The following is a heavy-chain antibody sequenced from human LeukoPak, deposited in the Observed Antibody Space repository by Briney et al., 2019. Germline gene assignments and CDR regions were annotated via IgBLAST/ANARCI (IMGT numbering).Heavy chain of an antibody. Sequence: SETLSLTCTVSGGSISSYYWSWIRQPPGRGLEWIGYMYYRGNTNYDPSLKSRVTISIDTPNNQFSLKLSSVTAADTAVYYCATGVHGIAAAGDYYFDYWGQGTLVTVSS. CDR1: GGSISSYY. J-gene: IGHJ4*02. D-gene: IGHD6-13*01. CDR2: MYYRGNT. V-gene: IGHV4-59*01. CDR3: ATGVHGIAAAGDYYFDY.